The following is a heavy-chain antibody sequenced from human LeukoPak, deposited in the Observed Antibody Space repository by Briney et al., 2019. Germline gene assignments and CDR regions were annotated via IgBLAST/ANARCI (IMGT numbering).Heavy chain of an antibody. CDR3: ATRTSGAFDF. V-gene: IGHV3-30-3*01. CDR2: ISDDGSNK. Sequence: PASSLRLSCAASGFTFSNYAVHWVRQAPGKGLEWVALISDDGSNKYYTNSVKGRFTISRDNSKNTLYLQMNGLRAEDTAVYYCATRTSGAFDFWGQGTMVIVS. CDR1: GFTFSNYA. J-gene: IGHJ3*01.